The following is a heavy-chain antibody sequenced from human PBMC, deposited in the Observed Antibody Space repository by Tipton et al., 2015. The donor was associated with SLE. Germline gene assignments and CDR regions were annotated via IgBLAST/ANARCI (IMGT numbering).Heavy chain of an antibody. CDR2: IIPIFGSP. Sequence: QLVQSGAEVEKPGSSVKVSCKASGGTFSNYAVSWVRQAPGQGLEWMGRIIPIFGSPNYAQKFQGRVTITADESTSTAYMELSSLRSEDTAVYYCARDALPWYYYDSSGYPSYWGQGTLVTVSS. V-gene: IGHV1-69*15. CDR3: ARDALPWYYYDSSGYPSY. D-gene: IGHD3-22*01. J-gene: IGHJ4*02. CDR1: GGTFSNYA.